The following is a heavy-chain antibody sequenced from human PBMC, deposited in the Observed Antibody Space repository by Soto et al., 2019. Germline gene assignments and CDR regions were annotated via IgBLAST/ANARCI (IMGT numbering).Heavy chain of an antibody. J-gene: IGHJ5*02. Sequence: SATRSLTCTVSGGSISDRYDPWGWIRQSPGQGLEWIGSFHNSGSIHYNPPFKSRATISVDTSKNQFSLKLSFVTAADTAVYYCARSVFPWGQGTLVTVSS. CDR2: FHNSGSI. V-gene: IGHV4-39*07. CDR1: GGSISDRYDP. CDR3: ARSVFP.